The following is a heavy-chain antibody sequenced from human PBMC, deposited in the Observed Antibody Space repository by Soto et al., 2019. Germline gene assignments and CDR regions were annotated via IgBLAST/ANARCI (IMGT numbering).Heavy chain of an antibody. Sequence: QVQLQESGPGLVKPSETLSLTCTVSGDSVTSGTYFWTWIRQPPGKGLEWMGYIYYSGHTKYNPSLESRVTMSLHTFKNQFSLQLNSVTAADTAVYYCARGVVVDFDPWGQGTLVTVSS. J-gene: IGHJ5*02. CDR1: GDSVTSGTYF. CDR2: IYYSGHT. D-gene: IGHD2-21*01. V-gene: IGHV4-61*01. CDR3: ARGVVVDFDP.